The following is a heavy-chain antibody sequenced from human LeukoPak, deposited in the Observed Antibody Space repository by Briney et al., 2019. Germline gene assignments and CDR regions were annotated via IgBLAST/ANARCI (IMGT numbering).Heavy chain of an antibody. CDR2: IYSGGST. V-gene: IGHV3-66*02. Sequence: RGSLRLSCAASVFTVSSNYMSWVRQAPGKGLEWVSVIYSGGSTYYADSVKGRFTISRDNSKNTLYLQMNSLRAEDTAVYYCARGPRYSGYDYYFDYWGQGTLVTVSS. CDR1: VFTVSSNY. D-gene: IGHD5-12*01. CDR3: ARGPRYSGYDYYFDY. J-gene: IGHJ4*02.